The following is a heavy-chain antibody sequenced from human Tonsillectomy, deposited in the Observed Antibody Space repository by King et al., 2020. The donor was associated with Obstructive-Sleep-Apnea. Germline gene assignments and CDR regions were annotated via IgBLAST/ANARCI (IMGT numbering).Heavy chain of an antibody. CDR2: IYYSGST. CDR1: GCSVSSGSYY. J-gene: IGHJ4*02. Sequence: VQLQESGPGLVKPSETLSLTCTVSGCSVSSGSYYWSWIRQPPGKGLEWIGSIYYSGSTNYNPTLKSRVTISVDTSKNQFSLKLSSVTAADTAVYYCARVCGYYDSSGYYYVPDYFDYWGQGTLVTVSS. V-gene: IGHV4-61*01. D-gene: IGHD3-22*01. CDR3: ARVCGYYDSSGYYYVPDYFDY.